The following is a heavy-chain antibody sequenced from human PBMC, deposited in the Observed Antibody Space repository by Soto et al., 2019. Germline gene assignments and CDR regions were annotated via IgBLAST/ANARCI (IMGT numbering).Heavy chain of an antibody. J-gene: IGHJ4*02. Sequence: PVEYLKISCQTSGYTFSSNCIGWVRQMPGKGLEWMGIIYPPDSETRYSPSFQGQVTISADMSFNTAYLQWTSLQASDTAMYYCARLLGSWGAPHYFDSWGQGNMVTRSP. D-gene: IGHD3-16*01. CDR2: IYPPDSET. CDR3: ARLLGSWGAPHYFDS. V-gene: IGHV5-51*01. CDR1: GYTFSSNC.